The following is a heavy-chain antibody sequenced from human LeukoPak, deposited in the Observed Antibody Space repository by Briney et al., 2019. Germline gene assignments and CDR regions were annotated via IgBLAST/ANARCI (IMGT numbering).Heavy chain of an antibody. CDR1: GFTFSDYS. V-gene: IGHV3-30*02. D-gene: IGHD6-19*01. Sequence: PGGSLRLSCAASGFTFSDYSMHWVRQAPGKGLNWVAFIRYDGNNKYYADSVKGRFTISRDNAKNSLYLQMNSLRAEDTAVYYCARAAVAAYYFDYWGQGTLVTVSS. CDR2: IRYDGNNK. CDR3: ARAAVAAYYFDY. J-gene: IGHJ4*02.